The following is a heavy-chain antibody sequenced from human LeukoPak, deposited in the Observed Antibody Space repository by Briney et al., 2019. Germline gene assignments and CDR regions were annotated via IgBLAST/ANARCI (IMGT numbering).Heavy chain of an antibody. Sequence: SETLSLTCSVSDGSINSYYWNWIRRPPGKGLEWIGYIYYNGNTNYSPSLKGRVTMSVDTSKNLFSLKVSSVTAAETAVYYCARGGASSIPFDPWGQGTLVTVSS. CDR2: IYYNGNT. J-gene: IGHJ5*02. CDR3: ARGGASSIPFDP. CDR1: DGSINSYY. V-gene: IGHV4-59*01. D-gene: IGHD2-2*01.